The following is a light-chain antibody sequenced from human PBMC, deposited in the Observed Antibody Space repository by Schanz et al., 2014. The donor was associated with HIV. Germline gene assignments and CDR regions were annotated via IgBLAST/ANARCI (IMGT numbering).Light chain of an antibody. V-gene: IGKV1-17*01. CDR1: QGIGND. CDR3: QQFETLPT. Sequence: DILMTQSPSSLSASVGDRVTITCRASQGIGNDLAWYQQKPGKAPKLLIQAASTLLHGVPSRFSASGSGSDFTFTITTLQPEDFATYYCQQFETLPTFGGGTKVEIK. CDR2: AAS. J-gene: IGKJ4*01.